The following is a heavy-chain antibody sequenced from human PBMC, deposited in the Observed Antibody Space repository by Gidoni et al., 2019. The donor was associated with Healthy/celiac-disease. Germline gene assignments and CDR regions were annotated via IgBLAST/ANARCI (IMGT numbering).Heavy chain of an antibody. V-gene: IGHV2-5*01. D-gene: IGHD3-10*01. Sequence: QITLKESGPTLVKPTQTLTLTCTFSGFSLSTSGVGVGWIRQPPGKALEWLSLLYLNDDKRYSPLPQGKLTNTQDTSKNQVVPKKANMDPVDTATNFCAHKQTWVGDGRVDYLGQGTLVTGSP. CDR1: GFSLSTSGVG. CDR3: AHKQTWVGDGRVDY. CDR2: LYLNDDK. J-gene: IGHJ4*02.